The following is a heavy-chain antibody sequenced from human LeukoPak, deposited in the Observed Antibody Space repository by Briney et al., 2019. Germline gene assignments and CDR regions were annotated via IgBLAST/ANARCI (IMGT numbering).Heavy chain of an antibody. Sequence: PGGSLRLSCAASGFTFSSYGMHWVRQAPGKGLEWVAVISYDGSNKYYADSVKGRFTISRDNSKNTLYLQMNSLRAEDTAVYYCAKPIHTNYGDVFDYWGQGTLVTVSS. CDR1: GFTFSSYG. J-gene: IGHJ4*02. CDR3: AKPIHTNYGDVFDY. D-gene: IGHD4-17*01. CDR2: ISYDGSNK. V-gene: IGHV3-30*18.